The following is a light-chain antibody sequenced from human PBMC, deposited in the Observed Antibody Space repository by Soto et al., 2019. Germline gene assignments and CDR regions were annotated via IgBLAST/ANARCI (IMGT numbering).Light chain of an antibody. CDR2: GAS. CDR1: QSVNIN. V-gene: IGKV3-15*01. J-gene: IGKJ4*01. Sequence: EIVMTQSPATLSVSPGERATLSCRASQSVNINLAWYQQKPGQAPRLLIYGASTRATGIPARFTGSGSGTDFTLTISSLQSEDFAIYYCQHYDNWPLTFGGGTKVDIK. CDR3: QHYDNWPLT.